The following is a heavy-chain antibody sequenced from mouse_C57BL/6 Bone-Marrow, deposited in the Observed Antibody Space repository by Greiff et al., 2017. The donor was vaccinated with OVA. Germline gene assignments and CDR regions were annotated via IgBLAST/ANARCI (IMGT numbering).Heavy chain of an antibody. CDR2: ISDGGSYT. CDR1: GFTFSSYA. J-gene: IGHJ1*03. V-gene: IGHV5-4*03. CDR3: ARRGGNGYFDV. D-gene: IGHD2-1*01. Sequence: EVKLMESGGGLVKPGGSLKLSCAASGFTFSSYAMSWVRQTPEKRLEWVATISDGGSYTYYPDNVKGRFTISRDNAKNNLYLQMSHLKSEDTAMYYCARRGGNGYFDVWGTGTTVTVSS.